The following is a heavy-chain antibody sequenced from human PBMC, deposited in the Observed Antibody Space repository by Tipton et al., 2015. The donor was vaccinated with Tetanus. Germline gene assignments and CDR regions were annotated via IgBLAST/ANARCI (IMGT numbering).Heavy chain of an antibody. D-gene: IGHD3/OR15-3a*01. CDR3: ARDRGEDWTNFYYMDV. CDR2: INRDGSDK. J-gene: IGHJ6*03. CDR1: GLSLSRDT. Sequence: GSLRLSCAASGLSLSRDTMNWVRQAPGKGLEWVANINRDGSDKYYVDSVKGRFTISRDEAKNSLYLQMSSLRVGDTAVYYCARDRGEDWTNFYYMDVWGKGATVTVSS. V-gene: IGHV3-7*01.